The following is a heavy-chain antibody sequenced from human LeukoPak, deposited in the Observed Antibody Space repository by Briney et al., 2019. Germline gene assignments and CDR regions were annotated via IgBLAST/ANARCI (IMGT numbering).Heavy chain of an antibody. CDR2: IYYSGST. V-gene: IGHV4-39*07. CDR1: GGSIRSSSSY. J-gene: IGHJ3*02. Sequence: SETLSLTCTVSGGSIRSSSSYWGWIRQPPGKGLEWIGSIYYSGSTYYNPSLKSRVTISVDTSKNQFSLKLSSVTAADTAVYYCARDPGDSSGYHDAFDIWGQGTMVTVSS. D-gene: IGHD3-22*01. CDR3: ARDPGDSSGYHDAFDI.